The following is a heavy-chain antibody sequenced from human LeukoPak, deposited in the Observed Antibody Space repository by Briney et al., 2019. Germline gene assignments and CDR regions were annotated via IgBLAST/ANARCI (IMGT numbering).Heavy chain of an antibody. Sequence: QPGRSLRLPCAASGFTFSSYAMHWVRQAPGKGLEWVAVISYDGSNKYYADSVKGRFTISRDNSKNTLYLQMNSLRVEDTAVYYCARDRTGDLDYWGQGTLVTVSS. V-gene: IGHV3-30*04. J-gene: IGHJ4*02. D-gene: IGHD4-17*01. CDR3: ARDRTGDLDY. CDR2: ISYDGSNK. CDR1: GFTFSSYA.